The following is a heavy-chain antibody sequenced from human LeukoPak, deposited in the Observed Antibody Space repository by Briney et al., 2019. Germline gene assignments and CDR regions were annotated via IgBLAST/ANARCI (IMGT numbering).Heavy chain of an antibody. J-gene: IGHJ4*02. V-gene: IGHV3-11*01. CDR2: ISSSGSTI. CDR1: GFTFSDYY. CDR3: ARSDSSGYYPPSDY. D-gene: IGHD3-22*01. Sequence: GGSLRLSCAASGFTFSDYYMSWIRQAPGKGLEWVSYISSSGSTIYYADSVKGRFTISRDNAKNSLYLQMNSLRAEDTAVYYCARSDSSGYYPPSDYWGQGTLVTVSS.